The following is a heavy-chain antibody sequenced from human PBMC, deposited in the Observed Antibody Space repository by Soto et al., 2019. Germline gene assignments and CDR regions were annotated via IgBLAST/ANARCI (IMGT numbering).Heavy chain of an antibody. Sequence: SETLSLTCSVSGGSIIGSYWSWIRQSPGKGLEWLGYVYYTGSTNYSPSLRSRVSISVDTSKNEFSLRLSSVTAADTAVYFCARSVAVPGAHIDYWGQGTQVTVSS. D-gene: IGHD6-19*01. CDR1: GGSIIGSY. J-gene: IGHJ4*02. V-gene: IGHV4-59*01. CDR2: VYYTGST. CDR3: ARSVAVPGAHIDY.